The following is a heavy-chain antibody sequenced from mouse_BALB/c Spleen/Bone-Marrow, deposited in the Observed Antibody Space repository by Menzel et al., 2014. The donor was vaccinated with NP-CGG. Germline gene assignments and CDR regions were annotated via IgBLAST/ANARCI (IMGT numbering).Heavy chain of an antibody. CDR3: ARGGDSLLRLRSMDY. J-gene: IGHJ4*01. Sequence: EVQLVESGGGLVQPGGSLKLSCATSGFTFSDYYMYWVRQTPEKRLEWVAYISNVCSTYYPDTVKGRFTISRDNAKNTLYLQMSRLKSEDTAMYYCARGGDSLLRLRSMDYWGQGTSVTVSS. V-gene: IGHV5-12*02. CDR1: GFTFSDYY. CDR2: ISNVCST. D-gene: IGHD1-2*01.